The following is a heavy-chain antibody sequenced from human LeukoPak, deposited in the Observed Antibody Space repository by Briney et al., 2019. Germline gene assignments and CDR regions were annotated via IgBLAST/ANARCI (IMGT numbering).Heavy chain of an antibody. CDR1: GYTFTGYY. CDR2: INPNSGGT. CDR3: ARASSPYSSSWYYFDY. J-gene: IGHJ4*02. Sequence: ASVKVSCKASGYTFTGYYMHWVRQAPGQGLEWMGWINPNSGGTNYAQKSQGRVTMTRDTSISTAYMELSRLRSDDTAVYYCARASSPYSSSWYYFDYWGQGTLVTVSS. V-gene: IGHV1-2*02. D-gene: IGHD6-13*01.